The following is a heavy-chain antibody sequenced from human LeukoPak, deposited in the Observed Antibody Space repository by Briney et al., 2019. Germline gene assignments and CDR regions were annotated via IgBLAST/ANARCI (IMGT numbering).Heavy chain of an antibody. CDR1: GFTFSTYV. CDR2: ISGSGGST. J-gene: IGHJ4*02. V-gene: IGHV3-23*01. Sequence: GGSLRLSCAASGFTFSTYVMSWVRQAPGKGLEWVSVISGSGGSTYYADSVKGRFTISRDNSKNTLYLQMNSLIAEDTAVYYCAKWGYYYDRSGYSDTVDYWGQGTLVTVSS. CDR3: AKWGYYYDRSGYSDTVDY. D-gene: IGHD3-22*01.